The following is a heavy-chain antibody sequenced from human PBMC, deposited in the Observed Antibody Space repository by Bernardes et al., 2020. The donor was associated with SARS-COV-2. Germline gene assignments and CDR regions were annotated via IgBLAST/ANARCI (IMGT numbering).Heavy chain of an antibody. D-gene: IGHD3-3*01. CDR3: ARQGDGYSLIYLES. J-gene: IGHJ4*02. Sequence: SETLSLTCTVSGCSISSSSYYWGWIRQPPGKGLEWIVSIYYSGNTYYNPSLKSRVTISVDTSKNQFSLKLSSVTAADTAVYYCARQGDGYSLIYLESWGQGTLVTVSS. V-gene: IGHV4-39*01. CDR2: IYYSGNT. CDR1: GCSISSSSYY.